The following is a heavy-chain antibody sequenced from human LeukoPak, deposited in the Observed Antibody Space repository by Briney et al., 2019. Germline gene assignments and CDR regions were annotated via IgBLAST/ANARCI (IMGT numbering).Heavy chain of an antibody. Sequence: SETLSLTCTVSGGSISSYYWSWIRQPAGKGLEWIGRIYTSGSTNYNPSLKSRVTMSVDTSKNQFSLKLSSVTAADTAVYYCARDAHSSHYYYMDVWGKGTTVTVSS. CDR1: GGSISSYY. V-gene: IGHV4-4*07. D-gene: IGHD2-8*01. J-gene: IGHJ6*03. CDR2: IYTSGST. CDR3: ARDAHSSHYYYMDV.